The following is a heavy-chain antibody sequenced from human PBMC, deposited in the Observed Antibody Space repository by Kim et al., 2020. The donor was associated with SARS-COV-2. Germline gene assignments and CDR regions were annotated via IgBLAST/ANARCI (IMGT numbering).Heavy chain of an antibody. D-gene: IGHD2-15*01. CDR1: GFTFRSYS. J-gene: IGHJ4*02. CDR2: ITGSSSII. CDR3: TRESCSGGSCYFDY. V-gene: IGHV3-48*02. Sequence: GGSLRLSCVASGFTFRSYSMNWVRQAPGEGLEWVSYITGSSSIIYYADSVKGRFTISRDNAKNSLYLQMNSLRDEDTAVYYCTRESCSGGSCYFDYWGQGTLVTVSS.